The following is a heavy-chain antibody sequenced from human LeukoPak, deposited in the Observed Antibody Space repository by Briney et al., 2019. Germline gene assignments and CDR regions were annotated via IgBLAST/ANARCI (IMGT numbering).Heavy chain of an antibody. Sequence: PGGSLRLSCAASGFTFSSYSMNWVRQAPGKGLEWGSYISSSSSTIYYADSVKGRFTISRDNAKNSLYLQMNSLRAEDTAVYYCAREGGHDYGDPNLDYWGQGTLVTVSS. V-gene: IGHV3-48*01. J-gene: IGHJ4*02. CDR3: AREGGHDYGDPNLDY. CDR1: GFTFSSYS. CDR2: ISSSSSTI. D-gene: IGHD4-17*01.